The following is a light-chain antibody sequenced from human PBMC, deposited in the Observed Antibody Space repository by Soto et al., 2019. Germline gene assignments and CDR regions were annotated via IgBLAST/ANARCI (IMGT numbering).Light chain of an antibody. CDR2: EVS. CDR3: CSYAGSSTFV. Sequence: QSALTQPASVSGSPGQSITISCTGTSSDVGGYTYVSWYQHHPGKAPKLMIYEVSNRPSGVSNRFSGSKSGNTASLTISGLQAEDEADYYCCSYAGSSTFVFGGGTKVTVL. CDR1: SSDVGGYTY. V-gene: IGLV2-14*01. J-gene: IGLJ2*01.